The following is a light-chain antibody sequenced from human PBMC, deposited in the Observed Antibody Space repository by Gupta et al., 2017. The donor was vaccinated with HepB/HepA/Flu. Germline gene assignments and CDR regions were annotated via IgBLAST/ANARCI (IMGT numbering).Light chain of an antibody. J-gene: IGKJ2*01. Sequence: IARSQSPLFLSVTPGEPASISCRSSQSLLHSNGYNYLDWYLQKPGQSPQLLIYLGSNRASGVPDRFSGSGSGTDFTLKISRVEAEDVGVYYCKQALQTPRTFGQGTKLEIE. CDR1: QSLLHSNGYNY. CDR3: KQALQTPRT. V-gene: IGKV2-28*01. CDR2: LGS.